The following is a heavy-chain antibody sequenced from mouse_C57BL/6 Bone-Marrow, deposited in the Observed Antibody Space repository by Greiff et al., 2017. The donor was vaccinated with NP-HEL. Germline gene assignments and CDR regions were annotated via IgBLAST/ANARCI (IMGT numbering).Heavy chain of an antibody. CDR2: ILPGSGST. CDR3: AEALHYSNYDWFAY. D-gene: IGHD2-5*01. V-gene: IGHV1-9*01. J-gene: IGHJ3*01. CDR1: GYTFTGYW. Sequence: VQLQQSGAELMKPGASVKLSCKATGYTFTGYWIEWVKQRPGHGLEWIGEILPGSGSTNYHEKFKGKATFTADTSSNTASMQLSSLTTEDSAIYYCAEALHYSNYDWFAYWGQGTLVTVSA.